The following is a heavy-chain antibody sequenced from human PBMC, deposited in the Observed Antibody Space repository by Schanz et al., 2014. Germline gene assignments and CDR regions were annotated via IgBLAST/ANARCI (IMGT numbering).Heavy chain of an antibody. CDR3: AKHVRSLTGNDY. CDR2: ISPTGSST. V-gene: IGHV3-NL1*01. D-gene: IGHD3-9*01. J-gene: IGHJ4*02. CDR1: GFNFRNYG. Sequence: QVQLVESGGGVVQPGRSLRLSCAASGFNFRNYGMHWVRQAPGKGLEWVSNISPTGSSTYYADSVKGRFIISRDNSKNTLYLQVNSLRAEDTAVYYCAKHVRSLTGNDYWGQGTLVIVSS.